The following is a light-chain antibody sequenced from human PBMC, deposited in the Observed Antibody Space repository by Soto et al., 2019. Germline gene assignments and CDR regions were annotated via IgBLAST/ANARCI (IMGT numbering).Light chain of an antibody. CDR2: DAS. Sequence: IVLTQSPATLSLTPGERATLSCRASQTVGRSLAWYQQKPGQAPRLLISDASNRATGIPARFSGSGSGTDFTLTISSLDSEDFAVYYCQQYGSSPRITFGHGRRLEI. V-gene: IGKV3-11*01. J-gene: IGKJ5*01. CDR3: QQYGSSPRIT. CDR1: QTVGRS.